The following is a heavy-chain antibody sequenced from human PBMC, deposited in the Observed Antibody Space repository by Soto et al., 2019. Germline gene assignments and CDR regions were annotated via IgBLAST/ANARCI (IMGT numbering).Heavy chain of an antibody. D-gene: IGHD3-22*01. CDR3: ARPLHYYDGSGYSAY. Sequence: TGGSLRLSCAASGFTFSSYAMNWVRQAPGKGLEWVSSISSSSTYIYYADSVKGRFTISRDNAKNSLYLQMNSLRAEDTAVYYCARPLHYYDGSGYSAYWGPGTLVTVSS. J-gene: IGHJ4*01. CDR1: GFTFSSYA. V-gene: IGHV3-21*01. CDR2: ISSSSTYI.